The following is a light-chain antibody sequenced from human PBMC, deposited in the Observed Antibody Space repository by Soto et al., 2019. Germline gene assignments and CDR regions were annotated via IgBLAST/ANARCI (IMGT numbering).Light chain of an antibody. CDR2: AAS. J-gene: IGKJ1*01. V-gene: IGKV1-5*03. Sequence: DIQMPQSPSTLSASVGDRVTITCRASQSISGSLAWYQQKPGKAPKLLIYAASNLKSGVPSRFSGGGSGTEYSLTVSSLQPDDSASYDCQQYNGYWTFGQGTRVDIK. CDR3: QQYNGYWT. CDR1: QSISGS.